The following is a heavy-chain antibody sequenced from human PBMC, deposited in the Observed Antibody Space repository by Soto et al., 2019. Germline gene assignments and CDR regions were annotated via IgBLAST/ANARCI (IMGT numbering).Heavy chain of an antibody. CDR1: GFTFSSYG. V-gene: IGHV3-30*18. J-gene: IGHJ6*02. Sequence: GGSLRLSCAASGFTFSSYGMHWVRQAPGKGLEWVAVISYDGSNKYYADSVKGRFTISRDNSKSTLYLQMNSLRAEDTAVYYCAKPPVVESYYYYGMDVWGQGTTVTVSS. CDR2: ISYDGSNK. CDR3: AKPPVVESYYYYGMDV. D-gene: IGHD2-15*01.